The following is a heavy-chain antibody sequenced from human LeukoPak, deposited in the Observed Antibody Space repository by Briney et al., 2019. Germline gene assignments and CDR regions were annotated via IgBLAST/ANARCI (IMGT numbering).Heavy chain of an antibody. CDR2: IYYSGST. CDR3: ASSPIESYDSSGYYFY. Sequence: SQTLSLTCTVSGGSISSGDYYWSWIRQPPGKGLEWIGYIYYSGSTYYNPSLKSRVTISVDTSKNQFSLKLSSLTAADTAVYYCASSPIESYDSSGYYFYWGQGTLVTVSS. J-gene: IGHJ4*02. CDR1: GGSISSGDYY. V-gene: IGHV4-30-4*08. D-gene: IGHD3-22*01.